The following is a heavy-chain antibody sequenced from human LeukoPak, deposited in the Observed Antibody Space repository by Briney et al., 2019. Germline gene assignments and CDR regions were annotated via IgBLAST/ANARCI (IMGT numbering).Heavy chain of an antibody. J-gene: IGHJ4*02. CDR2: IIPIFGTA. Sequence: GSSVKVSCKASGGTFNSYAISWVRQAPGQGLEWMGGIIPIFGTANYSQKFQGRVTITTDESTSTAYMELSSLRSEDTAVYYCARGVRYFVWLLMPWGQGTLVTVSS. V-gene: IGHV1-69*05. CDR1: GGTFNSYA. D-gene: IGHD3-9*01. CDR3: ARGVRYFVWLLMP.